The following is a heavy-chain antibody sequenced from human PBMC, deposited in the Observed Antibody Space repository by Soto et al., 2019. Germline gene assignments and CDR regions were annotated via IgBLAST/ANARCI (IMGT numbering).Heavy chain of an antibody. CDR1: GFTVSSNY. CDR3: ATNWNDDYYYYGMDV. V-gene: IGHV3-66*01. CDR2: IYSGGST. J-gene: IGHJ6*02. Sequence: GGSLRLSCAASGFTVSSNYMSWVRQAPGKGLEWVSVIYSGGSTYYADSVKGRFTISRDNSKNTLYLQMNSLRAEDTAVYYCATNWNDDYYYYGMDVWGQGTTVTVSS. D-gene: IGHD1-1*01.